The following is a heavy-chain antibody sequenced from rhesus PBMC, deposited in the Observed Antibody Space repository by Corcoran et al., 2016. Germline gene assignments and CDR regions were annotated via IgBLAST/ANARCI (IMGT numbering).Heavy chain of an antibody. D-gene: IGHD3-3*01. CDR2: IDGNSAST. J-gene: IGHJ4*01. Sequence: QVKLQQWGEGLVKPSETLSLTCAVYGGSISGSYRSWIRHSPGPGLEWIGNIDGNSASTNYNPSLKNRVTISKDTSKNQFSLNLSSVTAADTAVYYCARRDYNIWTGSTFDSWGQGVLVTVSS. V-gene: IGHV4-73*01. CDR1: GGSISGSY. CDR3: ARRDYNIWTGSTFDS.